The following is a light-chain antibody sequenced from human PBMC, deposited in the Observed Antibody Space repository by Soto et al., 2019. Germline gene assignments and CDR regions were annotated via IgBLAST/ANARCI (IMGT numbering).Light chain of an antibody. V-gene: IGKV3-20*01. CDR3: QQYGSSPYT. Sequence: IVLTQSPGPLSLSPGERATLSCRASQSVSSSYLAWYQQKPGQAPRLLIYGASSRATGIPDRFSGSGSGTDFTLTISRLEPEDIAVYYCQQYGSSPYTFGQGTKLEIK. J-gene: IGKJ2*01. CDR2: GAS. CDR1: QSVSSSY.